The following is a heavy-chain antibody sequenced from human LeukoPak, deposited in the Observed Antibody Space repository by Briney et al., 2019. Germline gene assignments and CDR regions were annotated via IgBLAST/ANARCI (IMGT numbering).Heavy chain of an antibody. CDR3: ARADRLHGGPYLVGP. J-gene: IGHJ5*02. V-gene: IGHV1-2*02. CDR2: INPNSGGT. Sequence: ASVKVSCKTSGYSFTDYYMHWVRQAPGQGLEWMGWINPNSGGTSAAQKFQGRVTMTRDTSITTVYMEVSWLTSDDTAIYYCARADRLHGGPYLVGPWGQGTLVTVSS. D-gene: IGHD3-16*01. CDR1: GYSFTDYY.